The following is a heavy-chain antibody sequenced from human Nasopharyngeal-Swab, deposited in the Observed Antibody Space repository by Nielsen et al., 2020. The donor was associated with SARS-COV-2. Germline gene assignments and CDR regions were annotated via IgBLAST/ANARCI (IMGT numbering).Heavy chain of an antibody. D-gene: IGHD5-24*01. Sequence: SETLSLTCSVSGGSISSGSYYWGWIRQPPGKGLEWIGSMYHTGTTYYNPSLKSRVTISLDTSKNQFSLRLNSVTAADTAVYYCAREMASFDNWGQGTLVTVSS. J-gene: IGHJ4*02. CDR1: GGSISSGSYY. CDR2: MYHTGTT. V-gene: IGHV4-39*07. CDR3: AREMASFDN.